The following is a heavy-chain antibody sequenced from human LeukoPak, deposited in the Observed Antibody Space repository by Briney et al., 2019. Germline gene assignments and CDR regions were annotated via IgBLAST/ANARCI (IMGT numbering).Heavy chain of an antibody. Sequence: GASVKVSCKASGCTFTSYDINWVRQATGQGLEWMGWMNPNSGNTGYAQKFQGRVTMTRNTSISTAYMELSSLRSEDTAVYYCARGQYSSLGVDYWGQGTLVTVSS. CDR3: ARGQYSSLGVDY. CDR1: GCTFTSYD. V-gene: IGHV1-8*01. CDR2: MNPNSGNT. D-gene: IGHD6-19*01. J-gene: IGHJ4*02.